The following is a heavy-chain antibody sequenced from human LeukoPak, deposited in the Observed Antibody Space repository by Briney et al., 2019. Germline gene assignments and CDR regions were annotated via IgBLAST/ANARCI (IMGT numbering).Heavy chain of an antibody. CDR1: GFTFSNYG. D-gene: IGHD1-1*01. CDR2: ISYDGSNK. CDR3: TKTNQTTQRGYFDS. J-gene: IGHJ4*02. V-gene: IGHV3-30*18. Sequence: GRSLRLSCAASGFTFSNYGMHWVRQAPGKGLEWVAVISYDGSNKYYADSVKGRFAISRDNSKNTLSLQMNSLRAEDTAVYYCTKTNQTTQRGYFDSWGQGNLVTVSS.